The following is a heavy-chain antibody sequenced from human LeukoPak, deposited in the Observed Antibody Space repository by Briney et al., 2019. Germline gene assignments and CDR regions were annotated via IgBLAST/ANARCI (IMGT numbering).Heavy chain of an antibody. J-gene: IGHJ3*02. V-gene: IGHV3-11*01. CDR3: ARAGGNSGYELGAFDI. CDR2: TSSSGSSI. D-gene: IGHD5-12*01. CDR1: GFTFSDYY. Sequence: PGGSLRLSCAASGFTFSDYYMNWIRQAPGKGLEWVSYTSSSGSSIYYADSVKGRFTISRDNAKNSLYLQMNSLRAEDTAVYYCARAGGNSGYELGAFDIWGQGTMVTVSS.